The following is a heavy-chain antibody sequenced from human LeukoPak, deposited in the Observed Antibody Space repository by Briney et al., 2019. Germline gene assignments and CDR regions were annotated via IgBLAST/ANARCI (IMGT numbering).Heavy chain of an antibody. CDR3: AKDSIAARPRLYYFDY. V-gene: IGHV3-30*18. CDR2: ISYDGSNP. J-gene: IGHJ4*02. D-gene: IGHD6-6*01. CDR1: GFTFSSFG. Sequence: PGGSLRLSCAASGFTFSSFGMHWVRQAPGKGLEWVAVISYDGSNPYYADSVKGRFTISRDNSKNTLYLQMNSLRAEDTAVYYCAKDSIAARPRLYYFDYWGQGTLVTVSS.